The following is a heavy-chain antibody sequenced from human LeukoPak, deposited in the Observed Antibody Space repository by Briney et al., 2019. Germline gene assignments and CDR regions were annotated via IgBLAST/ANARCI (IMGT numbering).Heavy chain of an antibody. CDR2: IYHSGST. Sequence: SETPSLTCTVSGYSISSGYYWGWIRQPPGKGLEWIGSIYHSGSTYYNPSLKSRVTISVDTSKNQFSLKLSSVTAADTAVYYCVRDFWSGYPFDYWGQGTLVTVSS. CDR3: VRDFWSGYPFDY. J-gene: IGHJ4*02. V-gene: IGHV4-38-2*02. D-gene: IGHD3-3*01. CDR1: GYSISSGYY.